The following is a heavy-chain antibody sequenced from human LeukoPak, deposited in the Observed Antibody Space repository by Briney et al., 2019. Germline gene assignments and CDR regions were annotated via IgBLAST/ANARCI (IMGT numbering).Heavy chain of an antibody. D-gene: IGHD6-25*01. CDR3: ARVNYRSGWTVKKLDY. V-gene: IGHV4-34*01. CDR1: GGSFSGYY. Sequence: MPSETLSLTCAVYGGSFSGYYWSWIRQPPGKGLEWIGEINHSGSTNYNPSLKSRVTISVDTSKNQFSLKLNSVTAADTAVYYCARVNYRSGWTVKKLDYWGQGTLVTVSS. J-gene: IGHJ4*02. CDR2: INHSGST.